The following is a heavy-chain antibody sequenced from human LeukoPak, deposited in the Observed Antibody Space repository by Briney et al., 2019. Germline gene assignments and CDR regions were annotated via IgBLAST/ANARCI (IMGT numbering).Heavy chain of an antibody. V-gene: IGHV1-8*01. CDR2: MNPNSGNT. CDR1: GHTFTSYD. Sequence: GASVKVSCKASGHTFTSYDINWVRQATGQGLGWMGWMNPNSGNTGYAQTFQRRVTMTRNTSIGTAYMELSSVRSEDTAVYYCAIRYSSSWYVFSNKFDYWGQGTLVTVSS. D-gene: IGHD6-13*01. CDR3: AIRYSSSWYVFSNKFDY. J-gene: IGHJ4*02.